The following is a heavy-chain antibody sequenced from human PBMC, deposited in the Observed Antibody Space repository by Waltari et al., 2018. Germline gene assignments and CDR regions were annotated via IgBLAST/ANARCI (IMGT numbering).Heavy chain of an antibody. Sequence: QVQLVQSGAEVKKPGASVNVSCKASGYNFIGYYIHWVRQAPGQGLEWMGWINPNTGGTKYAQKYQGRVTLTRDTSISTVYMELSSLGSDDMAVFYCARQAARNFDYWGQGTLVTVSS. J-gene: IGHJ4*02. CDR1: GYNFIGYY. CDR2: INPNTGGT. CDR3: ARQAARNFDY. V-gene: IGHV1-2*02.